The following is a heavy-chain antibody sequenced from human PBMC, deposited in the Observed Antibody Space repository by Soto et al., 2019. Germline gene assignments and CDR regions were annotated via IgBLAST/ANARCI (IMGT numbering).Heavy chain of an antibody. CDR2: IYPGDSDT. V-gene: IGHV5-51*01. CDR1: GYDFSGYW. Sequence: RGESLKISCKGFGYDFSGYWIGWVRQMSGKGLEWMGIIYPGDSDTRYSPSFKGQIIISADRSITTAYLQWSSLKASDTATYYCARGITGISHPYHFDSWGQGTLVTVPS. D-gene: IGHD1-20*01. J-gene: IGHJ4*02. CDR3: ARGITGISHPYHFDS.